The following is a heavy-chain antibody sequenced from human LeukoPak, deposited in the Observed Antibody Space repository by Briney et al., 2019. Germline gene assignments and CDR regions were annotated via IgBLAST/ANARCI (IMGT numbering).Heavy chain of an antibody. D-gene: IGHD2-2*01. CDR2: INPNSGGT. Sequence: ASVKVSCKASGYTFTGYYMHWVRQAPGQGLEWMGWINPNSGGTNYAQKFQGRVTMTRDTSISTAYMEVSRLRSDDTAVYYCARDYPPVSSNSAAYYYYYMDVWGKGTTVTVSS. CDR3: ARDYPPVSSNSAAYYYYYMDV. J-gene: IGHJ6*03. V-gene: IGHV1-2*02. CDR1: GYTFTGYY.